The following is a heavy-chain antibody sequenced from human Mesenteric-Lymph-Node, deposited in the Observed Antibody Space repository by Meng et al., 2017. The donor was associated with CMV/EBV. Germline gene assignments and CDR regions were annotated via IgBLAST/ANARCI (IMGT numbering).Heavy chain of an antibody. CDR1: GFTFDDYG. CDR2: VSGSGGST. D-gene: IGHD4-11*01. V-gene: IGHV3-23*01. J-gene: IGHJ6*02. Sequence: LSLTCAAYGFTFDDYGMSWVRQAPGKGLEWVSGVSGSGGSTYYADSVKGRFTISRDNSKNTLYLQMNSLRAEDTAVYYCAKDLATVEGYYYGMDVWGQGTTVTVSS. CDR3: AKDLATVEGYYYGMDV.